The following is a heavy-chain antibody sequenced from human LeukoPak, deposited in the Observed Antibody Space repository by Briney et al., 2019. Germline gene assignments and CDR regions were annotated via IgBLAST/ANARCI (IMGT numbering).Heavy chain of an antibody. Sequence: GGSLRLSCAASGFTFSTYAMSWVRLAPGKGLEWVSGISGSGGSTYYADSVKGRFTSSRDNSNNTLYVQMNSLRVEDTAVYYCAKDAVRSYGFDYWGQGTLVTVSS. J-gene: IGHJ4*02. CDR1: GFTFSTYA. D-gene: IGHD3-10*01. V-gene: IGHV3-23*01. CDR3: AKDAVRSYGFDY. CDR2: ISGSGGST.